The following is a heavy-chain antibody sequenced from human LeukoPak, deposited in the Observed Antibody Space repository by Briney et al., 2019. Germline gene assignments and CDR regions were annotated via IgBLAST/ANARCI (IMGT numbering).Heavy chain of an antibody. D-gene: IGHD3-10*01. CDR2: ISASGGST. Sequence: GGSLRLSCAASGFTLSSYAMSWVRQAPGKGLEWVSRISASGGSTNYADSVKGRFTISRDNSKNTVYVQMNSLRAEDTAVYYCAKVMKGSERLTMARGVIIKTAGLYYMDVWGKGTTVTVSS. J-gene: IGHJ6*03. CDR3: AKVMKGSERLTMARGVIIKTAGLYYMDV. CDR1: GFTLSSYA. V-gene: IGHV3-23*01.